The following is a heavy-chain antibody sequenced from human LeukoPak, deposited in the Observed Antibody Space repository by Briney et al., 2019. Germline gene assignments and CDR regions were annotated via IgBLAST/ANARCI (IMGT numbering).Heavy chain of an antibody. J-gene: IGHJ4*02. Sequence: SETLSLTCTVSGGSISSGSYYWSWIRQPAGKGLEWIGRIYTSGSTNYNPSLKSRVTISVDTSKNQFSLKLSSVTAADTAVYYCARGTVQPEPYYFDYWGQGTLVTVSS. D-gene: IGHD1-14*01. CDR1: GGSISSGSYY. V-gene: IGHV4-61*02. CDR3: ARGTVQPEPYYFDY. CDR2: IYTSGST.